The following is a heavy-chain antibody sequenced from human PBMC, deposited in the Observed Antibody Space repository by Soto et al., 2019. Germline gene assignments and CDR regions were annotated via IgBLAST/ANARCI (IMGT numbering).Heavy chain of an antibody. CDR1: GYTFTGYW. CDR3: ASPGPENIAAAGYGMNL. CDR2: IYPGDSDT. D-gene: IGHD6-13*01. J-gene: IGHJ6*01. V-gene: IGHV5-51*01. Sequence: GESLKISCKGSGYTFTGYWIGWVRQMPGKGLEWMGIIYPGDSDTRYSPSFQGQVTISADKSISTAYLQWSSLKASDTAMYYCASPGPENIAAAGYGMNLLQQVTTGTSSS.